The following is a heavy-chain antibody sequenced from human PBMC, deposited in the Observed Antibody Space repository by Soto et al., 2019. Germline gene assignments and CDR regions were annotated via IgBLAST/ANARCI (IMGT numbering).Heavy chain of an antibody. CDR1: GYYFINFW. CDR2: IDPSDSYT. J-gene: IGHJ2*01. Sequence: PGESLKISCKVSGYYFINFWISWVRQMPGKGLDWMGRIDPSDSYTDYSPSFRGRVTISVDKSIGTAYLQWSALEASDTATYYCARLSSPYWYFDLWGRGTLVTVSS. CDR3: ARLSSPYWYFDL. V-gene: IGHV5-10-1*01.